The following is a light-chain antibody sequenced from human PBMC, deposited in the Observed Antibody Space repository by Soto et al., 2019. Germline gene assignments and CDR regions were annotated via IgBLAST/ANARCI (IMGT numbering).Light chain of an antibody. CDR3: KQYKEWPPFT. Sequence: EIVMTQSPATLSVSQGETATLSCRASQSVSNNVAWYQQKPGQAPRLLILGASTRATGIPARFSGSGSGTELTLSISSLQSEDFAVYYCKQYKEWPPFTFGQGTRLEI. J-gene: IGKJ5*01. V-gene: IGKV3-15*01. CDR2: GAS. CDR1: QSVSNN.